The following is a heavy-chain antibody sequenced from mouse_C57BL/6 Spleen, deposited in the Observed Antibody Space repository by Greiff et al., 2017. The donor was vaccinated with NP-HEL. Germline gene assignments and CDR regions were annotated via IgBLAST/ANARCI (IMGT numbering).Heavy chain of an antibody. V-gene: IGHV1-69*01. Sequence: QQSCKASGYTFTSYWMHWVKQRPGQGLEWIGEIDPSDSYTNYNQKFKGKSTLTVDKSSSTAYMQLSSLTSEDSAVYYCARDSSGYAWFAYWGQGTLVTVSA. CDR3: ARDSSGYAWFAY. D-gene: IGHD3-2*02. J-gene: IGHJ3*01. CDR2: IDPSDSYT. CDR1: GYTFTSYW.